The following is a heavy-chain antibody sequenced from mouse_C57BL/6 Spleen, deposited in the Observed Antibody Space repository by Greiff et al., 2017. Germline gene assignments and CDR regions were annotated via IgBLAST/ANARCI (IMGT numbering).Heavy chain of an antibody. J-gene: IGHJ2*01. CDR2: IYPGDGDT. V-gene: IGHV1-82*01. Sequence: VQLQQSGPELVKPGASVKISCKASGYAFSSSWMNWVKQRPGKGLEWIGRIYPGDGDTNYNGKFKGKATLTADKSSSTAYMQLSSLTSEDSAVYFCARELAYYFDDWGQGTTLTVSS. CDR3: ARELAYYFDD. CDR1: GYAFSSSW.